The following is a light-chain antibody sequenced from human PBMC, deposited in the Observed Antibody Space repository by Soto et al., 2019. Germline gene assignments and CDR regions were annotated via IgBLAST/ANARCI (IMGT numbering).Light chain of an antibody. CDR1: QIISNW. CDR3: HQYESYFWT. V-gene: IGKV1-5*03. J-gene: IGKJ1*01. Sequence: ARVIITCRASQIISNWLAWYQQKPGKVPKLLIYKVSSLESGVPLRFSGSASGTEFTLTISSLQPDDVGTYYCHQYESYFWTFGQGTKVDIK. CDR2: KVS.